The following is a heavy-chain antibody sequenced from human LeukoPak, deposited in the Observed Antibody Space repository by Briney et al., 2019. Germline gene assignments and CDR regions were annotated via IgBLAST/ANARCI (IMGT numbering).Heavy chain of an antibody. CDR1: GYTFTSYY. CDR3: ATTPSTVTDGDY. CDR2: INPSGGST. V-gene: IGHV1-46*01. Sequence: GASVKVSCKASGYTFTSYYMHWVRQAPGQGLEWMGIINPSGGSTSYAQKLQGRVTMTTDTSTSTAYMELRSLRSDDTAVYYCATTPSTVTDGDYWGQGTLVTVSS. J-gene: IGHJ4*02. D-gene: IGHD4-17*01.